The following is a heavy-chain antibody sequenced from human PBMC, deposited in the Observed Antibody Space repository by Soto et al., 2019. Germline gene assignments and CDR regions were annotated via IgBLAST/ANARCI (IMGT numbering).Heavy chain of an antibody. CDR2: ISGSGGST. V-gene: IGHV3-23*01. CDR1: GFTFSSYA. D-gene: IGHD2-2*01. CDR3: AKVAVVVPAAIGWFDP. Sequence: EGSLRLSCAASGFTFSSYAMSWVRQAPGKGLGWVSAISGSGGSTYYADSVKGRFTISRDNSKNTLYLQMNSLRAEDTAVYYCAKVAVVVPAAIGWFDPWGQGTLVTVSS. J-gene: IGHJ5*02.